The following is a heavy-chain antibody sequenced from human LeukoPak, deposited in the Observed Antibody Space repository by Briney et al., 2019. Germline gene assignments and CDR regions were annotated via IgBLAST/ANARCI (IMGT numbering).Heavy chain of an antibody. D-gene: IGHD6-13*01. V-gene: IGHV3-30*18. Sequence: GGSLRLSCAASGFTFSSYGMHWVRQAPGKGLEWVAVISYDGSNKYYADSVKGRFTISRDNFKNTLYLQMNSLRAEDTAVYYCAKGGGIAAAPPSDYWGQGTLVTVTS. CDR2: ISYDGSNK. CDR1: GFTFSSYG. J-gene: IGHJ4*02. CDR3: AKGGGIAAAPPSDY.